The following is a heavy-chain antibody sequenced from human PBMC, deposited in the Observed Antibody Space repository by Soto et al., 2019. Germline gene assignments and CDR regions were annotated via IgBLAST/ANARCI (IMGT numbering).Heavy chain of an antibody. CDR1: GDTFSFYT. V-gene: IGHV1-69*02. Sequence: QVQLVQSGAELKKPGSSVKVSCTASGDTFSFYTMNWVRQAPGQGPEWMGSIIPMVRMANDAQQFQGRVTIIADNSTSTSSMELSSLRSEDTAVYYCATNYGSGSAPFDYWGQGTLVTVSS. D-gene: IGHD3-10*01. CDR2: IIPMVRMA. CDR3: ATNYGSGSAPFDY. J-gene: IGHJ4*02.